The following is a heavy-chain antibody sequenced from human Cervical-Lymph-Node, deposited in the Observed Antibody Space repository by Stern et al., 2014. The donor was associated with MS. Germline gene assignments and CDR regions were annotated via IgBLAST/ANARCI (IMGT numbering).Heavy chain of an antibody. CDR2: ILPIFGTA. Sequence: QLVQSGAEVKKPGSSVKVSCKASGGTFSSYAISWVRQAPGQGLEWMGGILPIFGTANYAQKCQGRVTITADESTSTAYMELSSRRSEDTAVYYCAVTTVTPTDYYGMDVWGQGTTVTVSS. D-gene: IGHD4-17*01. V-gene: IGHV1-69*01. CDR3: AVTTVTPTDYYGMDV. J-gene: IGHJ6*02. CDR1: GGTFSSYA.